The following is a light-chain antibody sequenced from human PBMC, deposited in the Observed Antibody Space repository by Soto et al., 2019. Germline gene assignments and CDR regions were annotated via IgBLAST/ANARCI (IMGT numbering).Light chain of an antibody. CDR1: QNISNY. V-gene: IGKV3-20*01. Sequence: IVLIQSPATLSVSPGERATLSCRASQNISNYLIWYQQKPGQAPRLLIYDASSRATGISDRFSGSGSGTDFTLTISRLEPEDFVAYYCQQYATDPLTFGGGTKVDIK. J-gene: IGKJ4*01. CDR2: DAS. CDR3: QQYATDPLT.